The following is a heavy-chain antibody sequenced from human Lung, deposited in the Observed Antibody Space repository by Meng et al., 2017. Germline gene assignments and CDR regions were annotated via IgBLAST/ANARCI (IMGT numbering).Heavy chain of an antibody. V-gene: IGHV4-34*01. Sequence: QVQPQQGCAGLLRPSENLSLTCAAYGGSISGSYWSWLRQSPAKGLEWIGKINHGGSTNYNPSLESRVTISVDTPKNQFSLRLTSMTVADTAVYYCARERHSTIIRGVIDFWGQGALVTVSS. CDR1: GGSISGSY. CDR2: INHGGST. D-gene: IGHD3-10*01. J-gene: IGHJ4*02. CDR3: ARERHSTIIRGVIDF.